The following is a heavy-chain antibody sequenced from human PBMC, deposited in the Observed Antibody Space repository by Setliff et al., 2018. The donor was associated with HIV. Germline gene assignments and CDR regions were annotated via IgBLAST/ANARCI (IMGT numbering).Heavy chain of an antibody. V-gene: IGHV4-31*03. J-gene: IGHJ4*02. D-gene: IGHD2-21*02. CDR2: IYNTGST. CDR3: VRWYYCVSGACYRADY. CDR1: GGSISSGGYY. Sequence: SETLSLTCTVSGGSISSGGYYWSWIRQHPGKGLEWIGYIYNTGSTYHSPSLESRVTTSVDTPKNQFSLKLSSVTAADTAVYYCVRWYYCVSGACYRADYWGQGTMVTVSS.